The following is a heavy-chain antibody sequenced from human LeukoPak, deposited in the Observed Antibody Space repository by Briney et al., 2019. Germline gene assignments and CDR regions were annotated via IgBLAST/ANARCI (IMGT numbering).Heavy chain of an antibody. Sequence: GGSLRLSCAASGFTFSDYYMSWIRQAPGKGLEWVSYISSSGSTIYYADSVKGRFTISRDNAKNALLLQMNSLRDEDTAVYYCARDFTSLHSGSYFDYWGQGTLVTVSS. D-gene: IGHD1-26*01. CDR3: ARDFTSLHSGSYFDY. CDR1: GFTFSDYY. CDR2: ISSSGSTI. J-gene: IGHJ4*02. V-gene: IGHV3-11*01.